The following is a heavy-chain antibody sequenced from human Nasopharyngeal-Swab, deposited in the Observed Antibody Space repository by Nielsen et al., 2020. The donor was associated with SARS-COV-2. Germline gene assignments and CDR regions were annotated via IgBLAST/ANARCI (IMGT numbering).Heavy chain of an antibody. CDR1: GGSISSGSYY. D-gene: IGHD2-15*01. CDR2: IYTSGST. CDR3: ASYSRLLGLFDY. V-gene: IGHV4-61*02. J-gene: IGHJ4*02. Sequence: SETLSLTCTVSGGSISSGSYYWSWIRQPAGKGLEWIGRIYTSGSTNYNPSLKSRVTISVDTSKNQFSLKLSSVTAADTAVYYCASYSRLLGLFDYWGQGTLVTVSS.